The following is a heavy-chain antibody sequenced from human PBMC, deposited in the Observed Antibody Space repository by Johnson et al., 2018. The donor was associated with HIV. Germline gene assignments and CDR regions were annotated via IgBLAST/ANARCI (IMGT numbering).Heavy chain of an antibody. D-gene: IGHD6-19*01. J-gene: IGHJ3*02. CDR3: ARDREYGLAWGWALDI. CDR2: RSHDASNR. V-gene: IGHV3-30*04. Sequence: QVQLVESGGGVVQPGRSLRLSCAASGFTFSYYAMHWVRQAPGKGLEWMAVRSHDASNRCYADSVKGRFTISRDNSKNTLYLQTNRLRGEDTAVYYCARDREYGLAWGWALDIWGQGTMVTVSS. CDR1: GFTFSYYA.